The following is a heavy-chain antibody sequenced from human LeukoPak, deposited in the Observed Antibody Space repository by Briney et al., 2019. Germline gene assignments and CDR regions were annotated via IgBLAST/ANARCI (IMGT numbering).Heavy chain of an antibody. J-gene: IGHJ4*02. Sequence: PSETLSLTCTVSGYSISSGYYWGWIRQPPGKGLEWIGSIYHSGSTYYNPSLKSRVTISVDTSRSQLSLKLSSVTAADTAVYYCASGYSYDLFDYWGQGTLATVSS. CDR3: ASGYSYDLFDY. CDR2: IYHSGST. CDR1: GYSISSGYY. D-gene: IGHD5-18*01. V-gene: IGHV4-38-2*02.